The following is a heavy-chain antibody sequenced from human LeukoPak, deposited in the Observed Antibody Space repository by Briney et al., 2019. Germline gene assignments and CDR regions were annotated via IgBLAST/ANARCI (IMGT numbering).Heavy chain of an antibody. V-gene: IGHV3-23*01. D-gene: IGHD3-16*01. Sequence: GGSLRLSCAASGLSISTFAMSWVRQGPATGLEWVSSLRGNGEPFYADSVKGRFTLSSDSSRNTVYFQLNNLRVEDTAIYYCARASWVSSTDAVRWGQGTLVTVSS. CDR1: GLSISTFA. CDR2: LRGNGEP. J-gene: IGHJ4*02. CDR3: ARASWVSSTDAVR.